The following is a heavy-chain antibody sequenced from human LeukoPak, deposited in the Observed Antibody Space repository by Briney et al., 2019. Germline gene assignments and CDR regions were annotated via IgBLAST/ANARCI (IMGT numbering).Heavy chain of an antibody. CDR3: ARAPSEIGGYYPEYFRH. J-gene: IGHJ1*01. CDR1: GFTFSSYW. Sequence: PGGSLRLSCAASGFTFSSYWMHWVRQAPGKGLVWVSRIKGDGNTNYADSVKGRFTISRDNAKNTVSLQMNSLRAEDTGVYYCARAPSEIGGYYPEYFRHWGQGTLVTVS. V-gene: IGHV3-74*01. D-gene: IGHD3-22*01. CDR2: IKGDGNT.